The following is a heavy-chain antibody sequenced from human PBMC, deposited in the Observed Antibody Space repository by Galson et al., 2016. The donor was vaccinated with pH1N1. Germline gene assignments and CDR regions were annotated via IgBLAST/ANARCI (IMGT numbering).Heavy chain of an antibody. D-gene: IGHD1-1*01. CDR1: GGTFTLYG. J-gene: IGHJ6*03. Sequence: SVKVSCKASGGTFTLYGITWVRQAPGQGLEWMGRIIPIVGLTKYAEKFQGRVTITADVSTSTAYMELSSLRSEDTAVYYCAGDTSTALYNHYYMDVGGKGTTVTVSS. V-gene: IGHV1-69*04. CDR3: AGDTSTALYNHYYMDV. CDR2: IIPIVGLT.